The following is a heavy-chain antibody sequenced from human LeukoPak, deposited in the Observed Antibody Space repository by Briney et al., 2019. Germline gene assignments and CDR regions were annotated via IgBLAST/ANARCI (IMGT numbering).Heavy chain of an antibody. J-gene: IGHJ6*03. Sequence: SVKVSCKASGYTFTGYYMHWVRQAPGQGLEWMGGIIPIFVEANYAQKFQGRVTITTDESTSTAYMELSSLRSEDPAVYYCASSWWPDYLDVWGKGTTVTVSS. V-gene: IGHV1-69*05. CDR2: IIPIFVEA. CDR3: ASSWWPDYLDV. CDR1: GYTFTGYY. D-gene: IGHD2-15*01.